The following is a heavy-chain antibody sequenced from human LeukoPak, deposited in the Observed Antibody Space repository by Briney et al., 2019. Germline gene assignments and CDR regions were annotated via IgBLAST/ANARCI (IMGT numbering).Heavy chain of an antibody. CDR3: ATAHEKEVDTDMHDALDM. J-gene: IGHJ3*02. Sequence: SETLSLTCTVSGGSISGSSYYWGWIRQPPGKGLERIGSIYYSGSTYYNPSLKSRVTISVDTSKNQFALEVRSVTAADTAVYYCATAHEKEVDTDMHDALDMWGQGTLVTVSS. V-gene: IGHV4-39*06. CDR1: GGSISGSSYY. CDR2: IYYSGST. D-gene: IGHD5-18*01.